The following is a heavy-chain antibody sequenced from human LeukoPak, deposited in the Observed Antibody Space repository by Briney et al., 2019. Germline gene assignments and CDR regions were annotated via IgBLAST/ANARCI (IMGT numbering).Heavy chain of an antibody. D-gene: IGHD1-14*01. CDR2: INHSGST. CDR1: GGSFSGYY. Sequence: PSETLSLTCAVYGGSFSGYYWSWIRQPPGKGLEWIGEINHSGSTNYNPSLKSRVTISVGTSKNQFSLKLSSVTAADTAVYYCARQEPRGYFDYWGQGTLVTVSS. CDR3: ARQEPRGYFDY. J-gene: IGHJ4*02. V-gene: IGHV4-34*01.